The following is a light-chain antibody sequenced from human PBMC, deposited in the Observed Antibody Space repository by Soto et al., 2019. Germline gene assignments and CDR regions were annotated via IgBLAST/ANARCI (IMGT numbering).Light chain of an antibody. CDR2: QAS. Sequence: DIKMTQSPSTLSASPGDRVIITCRASQSINKWLAWYQQRPGEAPKLLIYQASHLQSGVPSWFSGSGSETEFSLTISSLQPADFATYYCQHYSHYPWTFGQGTKVEIK. CDR3: QHYSHYPWT. J-gene: IGKJ1*01. V-gene: IGKV1-5*03. CDR1: QSINKW.